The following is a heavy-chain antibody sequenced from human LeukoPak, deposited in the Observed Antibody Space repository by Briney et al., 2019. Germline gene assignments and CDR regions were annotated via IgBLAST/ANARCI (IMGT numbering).Heavy chain of an antibody. CDR2: AYYRSKWYD. Sequence: SQTLSLTCAVSGDSVSNNSATWNWIRQSPSRGLEWLGRAYYRSKWYDDYAVSVKGRITINPDTPKNQFSLHLNSVTPEDTAVYYCASDRGVGAAVYFDFWGQGILVTVAS. CDR3: ASDRGVGAAVYFDF. V-gene: IGHV6-1*01. CDR1: GDSVSNNSAT. J-gene: IGHJ4*02. D-gene: IGHD6-13*01.